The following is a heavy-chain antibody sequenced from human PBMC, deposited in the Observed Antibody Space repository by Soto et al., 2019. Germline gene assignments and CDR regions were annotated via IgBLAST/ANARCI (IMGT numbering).Heavy chain of an antibody. V-gene: IGHV1-2*02. CDR2: INPNSGGT. J-gene: IGHJ6*02. CDR1: GYTFTGYY. D-gene: IGHD3-3*01. CDR3: ARAPTYYDFWSGYSIYYYGMDV. Sequence: ASVKVSCKASGYTFTGYYMHWLRQAPGQGLEWMGWINPNSGGTNYAQKFQGRVTMTRDTSISTAYMELSRLRSDDTAVYYCARAPTYYDFWSGYSIYYYGMDVWGQGTTVTVSS.